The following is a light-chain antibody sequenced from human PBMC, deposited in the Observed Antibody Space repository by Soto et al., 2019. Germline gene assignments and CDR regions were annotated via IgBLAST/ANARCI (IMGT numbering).Light chain of an antibody. CDR3: SSYAGSNNLV. Sequence: QSALTQPASVSGSPGQSITISCTGTSSDVGLYNYVSWYQQHPGKAPKVIIFEVSQRPSGVPYRFSGSKSGNTASLTVSGLQAEDEADYYCSSYAGSNNLVFGGGTKLTVL. V-gene: IGLV2-8*01. CDR2: EVS. CDR1: SSDVGLYNY. J-gene: IGLJ2*01.